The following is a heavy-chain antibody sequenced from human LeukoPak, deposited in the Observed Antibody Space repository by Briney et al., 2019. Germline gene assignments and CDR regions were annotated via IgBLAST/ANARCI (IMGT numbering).Heavy chain of an antibody. CDR1: GFTFSSYW. CDR3: AREGFPPGVLH. V-gene: IGHV3-7*01. Sequence: GGALRLSCEASGFTFSSYWMSWVRQAPGKGPECVANIKPDGSDKYYVDSMKGRFTISRDNAKNSLYLQMNSLRAEDTAVYYCAREGFPPGVLHWGQGTLVTVSS. CDR2: IKPDGSDK. D-gene: IGHD2-2*01. J-gene: IGHJ1*01.